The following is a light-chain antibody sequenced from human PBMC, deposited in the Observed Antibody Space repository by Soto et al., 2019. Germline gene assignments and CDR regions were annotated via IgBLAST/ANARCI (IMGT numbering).Light chain of an antibody. CDR1: SSDVGAYKY. J-gene: IGLJ3*02. CDR2: EVS. Sequence: QSALTQPASVSGSPGQSITISCTGTSSDVGAYKYVSWHQQHPGKVPKLIIYEVSIRPSGVSDRFSGSKSGNTASLTISGLRAEDEADYFCISYTSSSTWVFGGGTKVTVL. V-gene: IGLV2-14*01. CDR3: ISYTSSSTWV.